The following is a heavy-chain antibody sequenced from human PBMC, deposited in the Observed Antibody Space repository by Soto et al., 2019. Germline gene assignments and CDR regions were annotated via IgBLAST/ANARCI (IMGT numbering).Heavy chain of an antibody. D-gene: IGHD6-13*01. J-gene: IGHJ3*02. CDR2: INAGNGNT. CDR3: ARDIAAAGTIGFDI. Sequence: QVQLVQSGAEVKKPGASVKVSCKASGYTFTSYAMHWVRQAPGQRLEWMGWINAGNGNTKYSQKFQGRVTITRDTSASTAYMELSSLRSEGTAVYYCARDIAAAGTIGFDIWGQGTMVTVSS. CDR1: GYTFTSYA. V-gene: IGHV1-3*01.